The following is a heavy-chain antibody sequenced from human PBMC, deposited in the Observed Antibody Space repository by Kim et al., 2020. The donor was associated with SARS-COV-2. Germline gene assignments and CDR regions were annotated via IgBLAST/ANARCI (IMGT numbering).Heavy chain of an antibody. CDR2: IYTSGST. CDR1: GGSISSYY. D-gene: IGHD3-3*01. CDR3: ARVSPVTIFGVVIEPTDAFDI. V-gene: IGHV4-4*07. Sequence: SETLSLTCTVSGGSISSYYWSWIRQPAGKGLEWIGRIYTSGSTNYNPSLKSRVTMSVDTSKNQFSLKLSSVTAADTAVYYCARVSPVTIFGVVIEPTDAFDIWGQGTMATVSS. J-gene: IGHJ3*02.